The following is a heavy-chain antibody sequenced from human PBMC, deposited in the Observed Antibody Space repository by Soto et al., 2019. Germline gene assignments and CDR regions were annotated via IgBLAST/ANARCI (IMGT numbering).Heavy chain of an antibody. CDR2: IIPIFGTA. J-gene: IGHJ6*02. CDR3: ARVVEEGTVTTLPHYYYGMDV. V-gene: IGHV1-69*13. Sequence: SVKVSCKASGGTFSSYAISWVRQAPVQGLEWMGGIIPIFGTANYAQKFQGRVTITADESTSTAYMELSSLRSEDTAVYYCARVVEEGTVTTLPHYYYGMDVWGQGTTVTVSS. D-gene: IGHD4-4*01. CDR1: GGTFSSYA.